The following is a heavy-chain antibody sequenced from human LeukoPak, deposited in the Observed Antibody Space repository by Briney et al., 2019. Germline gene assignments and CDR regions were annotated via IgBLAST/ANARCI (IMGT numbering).Heavy chain of an antibody. J-gene: IGHJ4*02. CDR1: GGSFSGYY. V-gene: IGHV4-34*01. CDR2: INHSGST. CDR3: ARASYDFWSAPFDY. Sequence: SETLSLTCAAYGGSFSGYYWSWIRQPPGKGLEWIGEINHSGSTNYNPSLKSRVTISVDTSKNQFSLKLSSVTAADTAVYYCARASYDFWSAPFDYWGQGTLVTVSS. D-gene: IGHD3-3*01.